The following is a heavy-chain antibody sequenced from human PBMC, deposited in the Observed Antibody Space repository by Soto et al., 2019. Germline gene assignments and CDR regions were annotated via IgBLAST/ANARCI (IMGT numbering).Heavy chain of an antibody. V-gene: IGHV1-2*06. CDR3: AREGRGKKAGYNGLVSLGY. J-gene: IGHJ4*02. D-gene: IGHD2-2*02. CDR2: IIPIFNST. CDR1: GYTFTSYY. Sequence: ASVKVSCRASGYTFTSYYMHWVRQAPGHGLEWLGRIIPIFNSTKYAQSFQGRVTITADKSTSTASLELSSLRSDDTAVYYCAREGRGKKAGYNGLVSLGYWGQGTLVTVSS.